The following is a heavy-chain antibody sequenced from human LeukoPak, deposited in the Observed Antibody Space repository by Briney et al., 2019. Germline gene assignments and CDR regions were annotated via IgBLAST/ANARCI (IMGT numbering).Heavy chain of an antibody. Sequence: GGSLRLSCAASGFTFSDYYMSWIRQPPGKGLEWISYISSSSSYTTYADSVKGRFTISRDNAKNSLYLQMSSLRAEDTAVYYCARDKLKTMVRGVIVPPFDYWGQGTLVTVSS. CDR1: GFTFSDYY. D-gene: IGHD3-10*01. CDR3: ARDKLKTMVRGVIVPPFDY. V-gene: IGHV3-11*05. CDR2: ISSSSSYT. J-gene: IGHJ4*02.